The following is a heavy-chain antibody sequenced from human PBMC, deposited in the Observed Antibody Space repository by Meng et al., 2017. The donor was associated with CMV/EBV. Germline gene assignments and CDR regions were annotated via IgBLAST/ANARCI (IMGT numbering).Heavy chain of an antibody. V-gene: IGHV3-7*01. CDR1: GFSFSSYW. Sequence: GESLKISCAASGFSFSSYWMSWVRQAPGKGLEWVANIKPDGSEKYSVDSVKGRFTVSRDNAKNSPDLQMNSLRAEDTAVYYCARDLYCSSISCYTGDYFDYWGRGTLVTVSS. J-gene: IGHJ4*02. D-gene: IGHD2-2*01. CDR3: ARDLYCSSISCYTGDYFDY. CDR2: IKPDGSEK.